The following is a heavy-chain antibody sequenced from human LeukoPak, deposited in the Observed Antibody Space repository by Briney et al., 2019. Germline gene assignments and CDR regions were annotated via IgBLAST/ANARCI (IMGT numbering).Heavy chain of an antibody. D-gene: IGHD5-18*01. Sequence: GGSLRLSCAASGFTFNSYTMNWVRQAPGKGLEWISYISRTGTTIYYADSVKGRFTISRDNAKNSLYLQMNSLRSEDTGLYFCARDLGSGYHGLLGWGQGTLLTVSS. J-gene: IGHJ4*02. CDR1: GFTFNSYT. V-gene: IGHV3-48*01. CDR3: ARDLGSGYHGLLG. CDR2: ISRTGTTI.